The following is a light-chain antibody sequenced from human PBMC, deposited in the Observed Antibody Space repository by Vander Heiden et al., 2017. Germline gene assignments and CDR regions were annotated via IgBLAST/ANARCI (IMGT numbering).Light chain of an antibody. CDR2: SSD. CDR1: RSNIGSNT. J-gene: IGLJ2*01. V-gene: IGLV1-44*01. CDR3: AAWDDSLNGVV. Sequence: QSVLTQPPSTSGTPGQRVTISCSGSRSNIGSNTLNWYQQLPGTAPKLLIYSSDQRPSGVPDRFSGSKSGTSAALAISGLQSEDEAHDYCAAWDDSLNGVVFGGGTKLTVL.